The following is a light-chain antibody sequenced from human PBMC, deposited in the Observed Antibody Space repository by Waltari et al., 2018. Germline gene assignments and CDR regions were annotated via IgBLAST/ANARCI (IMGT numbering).Light chain of an antibody. CDR3: QHYLRLPVT. CDR1: QSVSRA. J-gene: IGKJ1*01. CDR2: GAS. V-gene: IGKV3-20*01. Sequence: EIVLTQSPGTLSLSLGERATVSGRASQSVSRALAWYQQKPGQAPRLLIYGASTRATGIPDRFSGGGSGTDFSLTISRLEPDDFAVYYCQHYLRLPVTFGQGTTVEI.